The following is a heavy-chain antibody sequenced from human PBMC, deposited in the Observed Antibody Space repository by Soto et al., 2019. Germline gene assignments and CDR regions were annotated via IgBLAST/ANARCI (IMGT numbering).Heavy chain of an antibody. Sequence: SETLSLTCAVYGGSFSGYYWSWIRHSPGKGLEWIGEINHSGTSNNNPSLKSRVTISLDTSKNQFSLNLSSVTAADTAVYYCARGRGITISGVVILHYFDHWGQGTLVTVSS. CDR1: GGSFSGYY. V-gene: IGHV4-34*01. CDR3: ARGRGITISGVVILHYFDH. D-gene: IGHD3-3*01. CDR2: INHSGTS. J-gene: IGHJ4*02.